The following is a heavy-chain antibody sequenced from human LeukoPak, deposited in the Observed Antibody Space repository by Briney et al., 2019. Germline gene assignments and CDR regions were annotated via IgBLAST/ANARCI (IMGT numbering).Heavy chain of an antibody. CDR2: IYYSGST. D-gene: IGHD5-18*01. Sequence: SETLSLTCAVYGGSFSGYYWSWIRQHPGKGLEWIGYIYYSGSTYYNPSLKSRVTISVDTSKNQFSPKLSSVTAADTAVYYCASRGYSYGPFDYWGQGTLVTVSS. CDR3: ASRGYSYGPFDY. J-gene: IGHJ4*02. V-gene: IGHV4-31*11. CDR1: GGSFSGYY.